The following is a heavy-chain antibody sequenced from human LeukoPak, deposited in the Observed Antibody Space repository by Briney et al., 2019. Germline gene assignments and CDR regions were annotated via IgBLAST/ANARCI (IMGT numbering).Heavy chain of an antibody. CDR2: ISSSGSTI. D-gene: IGHD1-14*01. Sequence: RGSLRLSCAASGFTFSSYEMNWVRQAPGKGLEWVSYISSSGSTIYYADSVKGRFTISRDNSKNTLYLQMNSLRAEDTAVYYCAKLASIRWHPGYYYYYMDVWGKGTTVTVSS. CDR3: AKLASIRWHPGYYYYYMDV. CDR1: GFTFSSYE. J-gene: IGHJ6*03. V-gene: IGHV3-48*03.